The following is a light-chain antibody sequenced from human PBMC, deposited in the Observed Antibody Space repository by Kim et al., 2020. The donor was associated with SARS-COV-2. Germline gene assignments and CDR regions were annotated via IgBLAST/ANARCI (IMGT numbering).Light chain of an antibody. CDR1: KLGDKY. V-gene: IGLV3-1*01. Sequence: VSPGKTARITCAGDKLGDKYAFWYQQKPGQSPVLVMFQHDKRPSGISQRFSGSNSGNTAILTISGTRTIDEADYYCQAWDSSAAVFGGGTKLIVL. J-gene: IGLJ2*01. CDR2: QHD. CDR3: QAWDSSAAV.